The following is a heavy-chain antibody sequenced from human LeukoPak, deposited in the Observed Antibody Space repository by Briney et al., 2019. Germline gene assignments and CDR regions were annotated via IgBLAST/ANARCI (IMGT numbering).Heavy chain of an antibody. Sequence: GGSLRLSCAASGFTFSSYWMSWVRQAPGKGLEWVANIKQDGSEKYYVDSVKGRFTISRDNAKNSLYLQMSSLRAEDTAVYYCARGDYCSGGSCLFDYWGQGTLVTVSS. CDR3: ARGDYCSGGSCLFDY. CDR2: IKQDGSEK. V-gene: IGHV3-7*01. D-gene: IGHD2-15*01. J-gene: IGHJ4*02. CDR1: GFTFSSYW.